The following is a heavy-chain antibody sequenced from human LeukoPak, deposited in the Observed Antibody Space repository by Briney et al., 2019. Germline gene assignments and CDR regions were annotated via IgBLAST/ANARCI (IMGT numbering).Heavy chain of an antibody. CDR3: ACTRYCSSTSCYSWNY. V-gene: IGHV3-7*01. D-gene: IGHD2-2*01. Sequence: GGSLRLSCAASGFTFSKYWMSWVRQAPGKGLEWVANMKQDGGEKYYVDSVKGRFTIFRDNAKNSLYLQMNSLRGEDTAVYYCACTRYCSSTSCYSWNYWGQGTLVTVSS. CDR1: GFTFSKYW. J-gene: IGHJ4*02. CDR2: MKQDGGEK.